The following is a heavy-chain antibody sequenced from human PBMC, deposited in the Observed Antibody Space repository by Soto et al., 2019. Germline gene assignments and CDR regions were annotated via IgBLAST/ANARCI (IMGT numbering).Heavy chain of an antibody. V-gene: IGHV4-61*01. Sequence: SETLSLTCTVSGGSVSSGSYYWSWIRQPPGKGLEWIGYIYYSGSTNYNPSLKSRVTISVDTSKNQFSLKLSSVTAADTAVYYCASHLEPISPFDYWGQGTLVTVSS. CDR3: ASHLEPISPFDY. CDR1: GGSVSSGSYY. D-gene: IGHD1-1*01. J-gene: IGHJ4*02. CDR2: IYYSGST.